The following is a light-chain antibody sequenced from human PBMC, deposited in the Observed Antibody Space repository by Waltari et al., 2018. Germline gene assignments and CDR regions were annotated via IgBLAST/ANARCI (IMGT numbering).Light chain of an antibody. CDR1: QSVLDSSANKSY. Sequence: DLVMTQSPDSLAVSLGEMATINCKSSQSVLDSSANKSYSNWYQQKPGQPPKRHIYWASTREAGVPDRIRGAGSGTDFTLTNSSLQSEDVAVYYCKQYYSTPLTFGGGTTVESK. V-gene: IGKV4-1*01. CDR2: WAS. J-gene: IGKJ4*01. CDR3: KQYYSTPLT.